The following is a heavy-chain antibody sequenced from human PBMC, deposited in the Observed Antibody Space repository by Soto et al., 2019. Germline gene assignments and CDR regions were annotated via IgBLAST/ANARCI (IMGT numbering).Heavy chain of an antibody. CDR1: GFTLSNYG. CDR3: ARNVGSSGSSRWFDT. CDR2: IWYDGTTT. J-gene: IGHJ5*02. D-gene: IGHD3-10*01. V-gene: IGHV3-33*01. Sequence: QVQLVESGGGVVQPGRSLTLSCVASGFTLSNYGMHWVRQAPGKGLEWVAVIWYDGTTTYSADSVEGRFSISRDNSKNALFLQLGSLRAEDTAVYYCARNVGSSGSSRWFDTWGQGTLVTVSS.